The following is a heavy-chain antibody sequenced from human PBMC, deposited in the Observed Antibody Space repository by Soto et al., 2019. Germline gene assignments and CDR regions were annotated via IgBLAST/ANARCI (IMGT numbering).Heavy chain of an antibody. CDR2: MWSDGTTK. CDR1: GFTLSNYG. D-gene: IGHD3-22*01. CDR3: ARDPYDNSGSYFNAPLDY. J-gene: IGHJ4*02. Sequence: PGGSLRLSCAASGFTLSNYGMHWVRQAPGKGLDWVAVMWSDGTTKFYADSVKGRFTLSRDNSKNTLYLQMDSLRAEDTAVYYCARDPYDNSGSYFNAPLDYWGQGTLVTSPQ. V-gene: IGHV3-33*01.